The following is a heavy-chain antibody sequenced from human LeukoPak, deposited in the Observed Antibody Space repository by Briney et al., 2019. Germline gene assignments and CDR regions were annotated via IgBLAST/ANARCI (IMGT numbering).Heavy chain of an antibody. CDR3: AREDVDTAMVFYYGMDV. V-gene: IGHV3-23*01. CDR2: ISGSGGST. D-gene: IGHD5-18*01. CDR1: GFTFSSYA. Sequence: PGGSLRLSCAASGFTFSSYAMSWVRQAPGKGLEWVSAISGSGGSTYYADSVKGRFTISRDNSKNTLYLQMNSLRAEDTAVYYCAREDVDTAMVFYYGMDVWGQGTTVTVSS. J-gene: IGHJ6*02.